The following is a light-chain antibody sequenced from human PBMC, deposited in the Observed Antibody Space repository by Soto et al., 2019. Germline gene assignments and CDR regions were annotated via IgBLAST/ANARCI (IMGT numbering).Light chain of an antibody. J-gene: IGKJ4*01. CDR2: GAS. Sequence: EIVMTQSPATLSVSPGERANLSCRASQSVSSNLAWYQQKPGQAPRLLIYGASTRDTGIPARFSGSGSGTEFTLTICSLQSEDFAVYYCQQYNNWPPLTFGGGTKVDIK. CDR3: QQYNNWPPLT. CDR1: QSVSSN. V-gene: IGKV3-15*01.